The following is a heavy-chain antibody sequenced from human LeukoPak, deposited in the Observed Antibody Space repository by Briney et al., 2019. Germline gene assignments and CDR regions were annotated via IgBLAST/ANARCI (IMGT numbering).Heavy chain of an antibody. CDR3: ARGLTH. CDR1: GGSIRNYY. J-gene: IGHJ4*02. V-gene: IGHV4-59*12. D-gene: IGHD3/OR15-3a*01. CDR2: IYFNGIT. Sequence: SETLSLTCSVSGGSIRNYYWTWIRQPPGKGLEWIGYIYFNGITNYNPSLKSRLTLSVDTSKNQFSLKLNSVTAADTGVYYCARGLTHWGQGTLVTVSS.